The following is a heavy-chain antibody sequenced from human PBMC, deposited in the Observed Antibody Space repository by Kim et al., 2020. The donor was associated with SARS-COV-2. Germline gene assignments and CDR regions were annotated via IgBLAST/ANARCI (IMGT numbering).Heavy chain of an antibody. CDR3: ASQYDSSGSYGMDV. CDR1: GYSSTSYW. D-gene: IGHD3-22*01. V-gene: IGHV5-10-1*01. J-gene: IGHJ6*02. CDR2: IDPSDSYT. Sequence: GESLKISCKGSGYSSTSYWISWVRQMPGKGLEWMGRIDPSDSYTNYSPSFQGHVTISADKSISTAYLQWSSLKASDTAMYYCASQYDSSGSYGMDVWGQGTTVTVSS.